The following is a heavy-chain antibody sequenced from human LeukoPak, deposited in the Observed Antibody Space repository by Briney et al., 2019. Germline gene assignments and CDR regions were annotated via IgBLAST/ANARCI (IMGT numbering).Heavy chain of an antibody. CDR2: ISGSGGST. D-gene: IGHD4-23*01. Sequence: GGSLRLSCAASGFTFSSYAMSWVRQAPGKGLEWVSAISGSGGSTYYADSVKGRFTISRDNSKNTLYLQMNSPRAEDTAVYYCAKDSSPDYGDNGYFDYWGQGTLVTVSS. V-gene: IGHV3-23*01. CDR1: GFTFSSYA. J-gene: IGHJ4*02. CDR3: AKDSSPDYGDNGYFDY.